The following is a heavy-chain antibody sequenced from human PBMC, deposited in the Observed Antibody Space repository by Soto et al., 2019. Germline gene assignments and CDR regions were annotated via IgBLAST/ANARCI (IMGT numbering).Heavy chain of an antibody. CDR2: IYHSGST. D-gene: IGHD6-13*01. CDR1: GGSISSGGYS. J-gene: IGHJ4*02. V-gene: IGHV4-30-2*01. CDR3: ARYRIAEEYYFDY. Sequence: SETLSLTCAVSGGSISSGGYSWSWIRQPPGKGLEWIGYIYHSGSTYYNPSLKSRVTISVDRSKNQFSLKLSSVTAADTAVYYCARYRIAEEYYFDYWGQGTLVTVSS.